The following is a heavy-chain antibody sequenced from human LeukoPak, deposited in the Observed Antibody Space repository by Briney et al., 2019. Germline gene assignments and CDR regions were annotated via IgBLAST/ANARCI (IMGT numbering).Heavy chain of an antibody. D-gene: IGHD1-26*01. V-gene: IGHV3-48*04. CDR3: ARATRVRWELPQYYFDY. J-gene: IGHJ4*02. CDR2: ISSSSSTI. Sequence: GGSLRLSCAASGFTFSSYSMNWVRQAPGKGLEWVSYISSSSSTIYYADSVKGRFTFSRDNAKNSLYLQMNSLRAEDTAVYYCARATRVRWELPQYYFDYWGQGTLVTVSS. CDR1: GFTFSSYS.